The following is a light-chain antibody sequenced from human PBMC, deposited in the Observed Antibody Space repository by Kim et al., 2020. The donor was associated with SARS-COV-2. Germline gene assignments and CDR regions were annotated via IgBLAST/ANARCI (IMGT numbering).Light chain of an antibody. J-gene: IGLJ2*01. Sequence: SITRSCTGTSSDVGDYNYVSCDQQHPGKAPKIMIYDVSNRPSGVSNRFSGSKSGNTASLTISGLQAEDEADYYCSSYTSSSTSYVVFGGGTQLTVL. CDR3: SSYTSSSTSYVV. V-gene: IGLV2-14*03. CDR2: DVS. CDR1: SSDVGDYNY.